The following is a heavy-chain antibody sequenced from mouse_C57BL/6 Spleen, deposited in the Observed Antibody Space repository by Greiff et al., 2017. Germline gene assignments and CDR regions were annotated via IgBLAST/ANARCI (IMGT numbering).Heavy chain of an antibody. Sequence: VQLQQSGPELVKPGASVKMSCKASGYTFTDYNMHWVKQSHGKSLEWIGYINPNNGGTSYNQKFKGKATLTVNKSSSTAYMELRSLPSEDSAVYCCARVIYYGNAMDYWGQGTSVTVSS. CDR2: INPNNGGT. J-gene: IGHJ4*01. V-gene: IGHV1-22*01. CDR1: GYTFTDYN. D-gene: IGHD1-1*01. CDR3: ARVIYYGNAMDY.